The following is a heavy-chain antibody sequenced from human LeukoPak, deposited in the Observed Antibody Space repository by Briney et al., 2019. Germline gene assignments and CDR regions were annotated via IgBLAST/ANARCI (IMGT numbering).Heavy chain of an antibody. CDR2: IYPGDSDT. V-gene: IGHV5-51*01. CDR1: GYNFTSYW. Sequence: GESLKISCKGSGYNFTSYWIGWVRQMPGKGLEWMGIIYPGDSDTRYSPSFQGQVTILADKSISTAYLQWSSLKASDTAMYYCARRKGCSSTSCYGMDVWGQGTTVTVSS. CDR3: ARRKGCSSTSCYGMDV. J-gene: IGHJ6*02. D-gene: IGHD2-2*01.